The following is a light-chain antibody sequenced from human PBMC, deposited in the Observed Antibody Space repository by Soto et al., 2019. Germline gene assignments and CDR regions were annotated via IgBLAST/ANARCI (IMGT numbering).Light chain of an antibody. V-gene: IGLV2-8*01. CDR2: EVS. J-gene: IGLJ1*01. CDR1: SSDVGDYNL. CDR3: RSYPGTNTLYA. Sequence: QSALTQPPSASGSPGQSVTISCTGTSSDVGDYNLVSWYQQHPGRAPKLMIYEVSKRPSGVPDRFSGSKSGNTASLTVSGLQAEDEADYYCRSYPGTNTLYAFGPGTKVSAL.